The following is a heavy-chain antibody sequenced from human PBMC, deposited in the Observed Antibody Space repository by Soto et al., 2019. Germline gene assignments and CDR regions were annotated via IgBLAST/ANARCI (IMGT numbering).Heavy chain of an antibody. J-gene: IGHJ5*02. CDR2: INPNSGAT. V-gene: IGHV1-2*02. CDR1: GYTFTGYF. CDR3: ARGGGTILAPLP. D-gene: IGHD3-10*01. Sequence: KISCKSSGYTFTGYFIHWVRQAPGQGLEWMGWINPNSGATKYAQKFQGRVTLTRDTSINTAYMEMNILRSDDTAVYYCARGGGTILAPLPWGQGTLVTVSS.